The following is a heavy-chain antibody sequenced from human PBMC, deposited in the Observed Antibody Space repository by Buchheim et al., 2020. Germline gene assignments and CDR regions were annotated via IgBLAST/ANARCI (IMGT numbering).Heavy chain of an antibody. V-gene: IGHV4-59*01. CDR2: IFYTGGT. J-gene: IGHJ4*02. CDR1: GGSIKRYY. D-gene: IGHD2-8*01. Sequence: QVQLLESGPGRVKPSETLSLTCTVSGGSIKRYYWSWIRQPPGKRPEWIGYIFYTGGTNYNPSLKSRVIISVDPSKNQFSLRLNSVTAADTAVYYCATFTYGLGHDFWGQGT. CDR3: ATFTYGLGHDF.